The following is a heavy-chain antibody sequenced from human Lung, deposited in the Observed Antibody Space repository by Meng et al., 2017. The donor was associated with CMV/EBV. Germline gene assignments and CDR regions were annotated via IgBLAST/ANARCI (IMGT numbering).Heavy chain of an antibody. CDR2: ISYDGTSK. Sequence: GGSLRLSCAVSGVAFSDYAMHWVRQAPGKGLEWVTMISYDGTSKFYADSVKGRFTVSRDNSRNTLYLHMNSLRGDDTAVYYCARDPSGSYTYYYGMDIWGQGTTVTVSS. J-gene: IGHJ6*02. CDR1: GVAFSDYA. V-gene: IGHV3-30-3*01. CDR3: ARDPSGSYTYYYGMDI. D-gene: IGHD1-26*01.